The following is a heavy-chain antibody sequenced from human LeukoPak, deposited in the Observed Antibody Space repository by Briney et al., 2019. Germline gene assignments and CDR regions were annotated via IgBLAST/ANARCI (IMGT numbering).Heavy chain of an antibody. CDR2: IWYDGSNK. CDR1: GFTFSSYG. Sequence: PGGSLRLSCAASGFTFSSYGMHWVRQAPGKGLEWVAVIWYDGSNKYYADSVKGRFTISRDNSKNTLYLQVNSLRAEDTAVYYSARDYYGSGSYPLDYWGQGTLVTVSS. CDR3: ARDYYGSGSYPLDY. D-gene: IGHD3-10*01. J-gene: IGHJ4*02. V-gene: IGHV3-33*01.